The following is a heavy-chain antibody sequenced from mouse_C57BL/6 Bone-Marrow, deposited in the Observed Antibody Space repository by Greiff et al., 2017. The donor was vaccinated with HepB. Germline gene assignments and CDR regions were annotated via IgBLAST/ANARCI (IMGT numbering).Heavy chain of an antibody. J-gene: IGHJ1*03. CDR1: GFTFSDYY. CDR2: ISNGGGST. Sequence: DVKLVESGGGLVQPGGSLKLSCAASGFTFSDYYMYWVRQTPEKRLEWVAYISNGGGSTYYPDTVKGRFTISRDNAKNTLYLQMSRLKSEDTAMYYCASLITTVVATSGYFDVWGTGTTVTVSS. D-gene: IGHD1-1*01. V-gene: IGHV5-12*01. CDR3: ASLITTVVATSGYFDV.